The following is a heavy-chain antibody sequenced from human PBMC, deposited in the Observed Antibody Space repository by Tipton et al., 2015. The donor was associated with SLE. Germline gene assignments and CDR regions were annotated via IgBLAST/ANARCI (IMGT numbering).Heavy chain of an antibody. Sequence: TLSLTCTVSGGSISSYYWSWIRQPPGKGLEWIGHIHTSGSTKYNPSLKRRVTISVDTSKNQVSLRLSSVTAADTAVYYCARWFVDYCSVDSCPNWFDPWGQGTLVTVFS. CDR2: IHTSGST. CDR3: ARWFVDYCSVDSCPNWFDP. V-gene: IGHV4-4*08. J-gene: IGHJ5*02. D-gene: IGHD2-15*01. CDR1: GGSISSYY.